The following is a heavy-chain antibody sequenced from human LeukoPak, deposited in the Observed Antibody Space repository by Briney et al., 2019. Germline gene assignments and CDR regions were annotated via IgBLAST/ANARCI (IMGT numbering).Heavy chain of an antibody. CDR2: INPSGGST. Sequence: ASVKVSCKASGYTFTNYYMHWVRQPPGQGLEWMGIINPSGGSTSYAQKFQGRVTMTRDTSTSTVYMELSSLRSEDTAVYYCARDLYYYDSSGYPNYYYGMDVWGQGTTVTVSS. J-gene: IGHJ6*02. V-gene: IGHV1-46*01. CDR1: GYTFTNYY. D-gene: IGHD3-22*01. CDR3: ARDLYYYDSSGYPNYYYGMDV.